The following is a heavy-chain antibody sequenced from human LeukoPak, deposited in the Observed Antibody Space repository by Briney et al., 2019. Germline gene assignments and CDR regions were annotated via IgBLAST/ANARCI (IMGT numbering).Heavy chain of an antibody. D-gene: IGHD5-12*01. Sequence: GGSLRLSCAASGFTFDDYAMHWVRQFPGKGLEWVSGISWHSNSIDYADSVRGRFTISRDNAKNSLYLQMNSLGPEDTALYYCVKDMSASSGYEFDFWGQGTLVSVSS. J-gene: IGHJ4*02. V-gene: IGHV3-9*01. CDR3: VKDMSASSGYEFDF. CDR1: GFTFDDYA. CDR2: ISWHSNSI.